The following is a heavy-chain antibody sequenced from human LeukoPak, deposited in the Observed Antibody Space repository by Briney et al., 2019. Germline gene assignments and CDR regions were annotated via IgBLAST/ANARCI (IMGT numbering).Heavy chain of an antibody. CDR3: ARGGWNYVFNY. Sequence: GGSLRLSCAASGFTFNTYEMNWVRQAPGKGLEWLAYIPSSGSTIYYADYVKGRFTISRDNAKNSLYLHMNSLRAEDTAVYYCARGGWNYVFNYWGQGTLVTVSS. CDR2: IPSSGSTI. V-gene: IGHV3-48*03. J-gene: IGHJ4*02. D-gene: IGHD1-7*01. CDR1: GFTFNTYE.